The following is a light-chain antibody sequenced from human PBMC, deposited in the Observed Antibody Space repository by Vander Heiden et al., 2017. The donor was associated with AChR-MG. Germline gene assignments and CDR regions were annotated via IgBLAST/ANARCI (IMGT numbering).Light chain of an antibody. CDR2: EDS. Sequence: SYELPQPPSVSVSPGQTARSTCTGDAVPKKYAYWYQQKSGQAHVLVIYEDSKRPAGIPGRFAGSSAGTMATVTISGEQVEDEADYYCYSTDSSGNRVFGGGTKLTVL. J-gene: IGLJ2*01. V-gene: IGLV3-10*01. CDR1: AVPKKY. CDR3: YSTDSSGNRV.